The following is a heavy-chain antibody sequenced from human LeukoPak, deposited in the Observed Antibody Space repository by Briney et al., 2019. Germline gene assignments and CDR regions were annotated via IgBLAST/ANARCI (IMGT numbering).Heavy chain of an antibody. CDR3: ARGQLVTGIFDY. J-gene: IGHJ4*02. Sequence: PGRSLRLSCAASGFTFSSYAMHWVRQAPGKGLEWVAVISYDGSNKYYADSVKGRFTISRDNSKNTLYLQMNSLRAEDTAVCYCARGQLVTGIFDYWGQGTLVTVSS. V-gene: IGHV3-30-3*01. CDR2: ISYDGSNK. D-gene: IGHD6-13*01. CDR1: GFTFSSYA.